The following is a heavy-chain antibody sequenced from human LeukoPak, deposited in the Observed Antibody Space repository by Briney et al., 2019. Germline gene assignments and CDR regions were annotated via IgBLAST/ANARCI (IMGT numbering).Heavy chain of an antibody. V-gene: IGHV3-23*01. Sequence: GGALRLSCAASGFTFSSYGMSWVRQAPGKGLEWVSAISGSGGSTYYADSVKGRFTISRDNSENTLYLQMNSLRAEDTAVYYCAKGILWFGELDWFDPWGQGTLVTVSS. D-gene: IGHD3-10*01. CDR3: AKGILWFGELDWFDP. J-gene: IGHJ5*02. CDR1: GFTFSSYG. CDR2: ISGSGGST.